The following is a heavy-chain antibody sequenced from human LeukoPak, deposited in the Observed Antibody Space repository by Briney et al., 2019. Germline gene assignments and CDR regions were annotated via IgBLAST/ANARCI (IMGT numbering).Heavy chain of an antibody. J-gene: IGHJ6*03. V-gene: IGHV4-4*07. Sequence: SETLSLTCTVSGGSISSYYWSWIRQPAGKGLEWIGRIYTSGSSNYNPSLKSRVTMSEDTSKNQFSLKLSSVTAADTAVYYCARDAENDSSGYYYYYYMDVWGKGTTVTVSS. CDR2: IYTSGSS. CDR1: GGSISSYY. CDR3: ARDAENDSSGYYYYYYMDV. D-gene: IGHD3-22*01.